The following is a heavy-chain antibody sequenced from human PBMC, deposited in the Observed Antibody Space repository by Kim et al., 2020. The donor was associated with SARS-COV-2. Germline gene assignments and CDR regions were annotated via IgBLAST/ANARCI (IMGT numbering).Heavy chain of an antibody. D-gene: IGHD4-17*01. CDR3: ARGHTVTTEEAGYVYYGM. CDR1: GYTFTNYW. V-gene: IGHV5-51*01. CDR2: IYPADSDT. J-gene: IGHJ6*01. Sequence: GESLKISCERSGYTFTNYWIGWVRQMPGKGLEWMGIIYPADSDTRYNPSFQGQVTISADKSITTAYLQWSSLKASDTARYYCARGHTVTTEEAGYVYYGM.